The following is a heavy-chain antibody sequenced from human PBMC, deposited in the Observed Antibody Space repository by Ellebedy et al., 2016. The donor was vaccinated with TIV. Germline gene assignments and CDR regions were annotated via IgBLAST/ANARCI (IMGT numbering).Heavy chain of an antibody. CDR2: ITSGGTI. D-gene: IGHD3/OR15-3a*01. J-gene: IGHJ4*02. CDR3: ARLDWSEVDLRHFYFDY. Sequence: GGSLRLSCAASGFSFSDYYMSWIRQGPGKGLEWVSFITSGGTIYYADSVKGRLTISRDNAKTSLYLHMNSLRAEDPAVYYCARLDWSEVDLRHFYFDYWGQGTQVTVSS. V-gene: IGHV3-11*01. CDR1: GFSFSDYY.